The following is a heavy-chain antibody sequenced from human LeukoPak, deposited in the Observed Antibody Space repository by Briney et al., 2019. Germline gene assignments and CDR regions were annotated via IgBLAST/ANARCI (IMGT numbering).Heavy chain of an antibody. CDR3: ARVYSSSSPYYYYYMDV. V-gene: IGHV3-7*01. D-gene: IGHD6-6*01. CDR2: IKQDGSDR. CDR1: GFTFSAYW. Sequence: PGGSLRLSCAASGFTFSAYWMTWVRQAPGKGPEWVANIKQDGSDRYYVDSVQGRFTISRDNAENSLFLQMNSLRAEDTAVYYCARVYSSSSPYYYYYMDVWGKGTTVTVSS. J-gene: IGHJ6*03.